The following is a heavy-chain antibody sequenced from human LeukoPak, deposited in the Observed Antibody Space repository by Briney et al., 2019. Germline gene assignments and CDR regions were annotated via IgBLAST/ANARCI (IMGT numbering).Heavy chain of an antibody. CDR1: GFTFSSYG. D-gene: IGHD5-18*01. Sequence: GGSLRLSCAASGFTFSSYGMHWVRLAPGKGLEWVAFIRYDGSNKYYADSVKGRFTISRDNSKNTLYLQMNSLRAEDTAVYYCAKEKYSYGLFDYWGQGTLVTVSS. V-gene: IGHV3-30*02. CDR2: IRYDGSNK. CDR3: AKEKYSYGLFDY. J-gene: IGHJ4*02.